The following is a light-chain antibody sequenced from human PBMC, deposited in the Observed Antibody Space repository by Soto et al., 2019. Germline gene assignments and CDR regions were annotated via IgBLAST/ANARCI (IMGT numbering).Light chain of an antibody. Sequence: EIVLTQSPGTLSLSPGARATLSCRASQSVRSSYLAWYQKKPGQAPRLLIFDASSMATGIPYRFSGSGSGSDFTLSISRLEPEDFAEYYCQQYGSSPWTFGQGTKVEIK. J-gene: IGKJ1*01. CDR2: DAS. CDR3: QQYGSSPWT. V-gene: IGKV3-20*01. CDR1: QSVRSSY.